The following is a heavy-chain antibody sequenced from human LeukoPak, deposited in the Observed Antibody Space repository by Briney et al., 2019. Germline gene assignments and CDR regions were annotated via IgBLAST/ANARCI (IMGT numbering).Heavy chain of an antibody. J-gene: IGHJ6*03. CDR1: GFTFSSYS. D-gene: IGHD6-13*01. Sequence: GGSLRLSCAASGFTFSSYSMNWVRQAPGKGLEWVSSISSSSSYIYYADSVKGRFTISRDNAKNSLYLQMNSLRAEDTAVYYCAREELYSSSGHYMDVWGKGTTVTVSS. V-gene: IGHV3-21*01. CDR3: AREELYSSSGHYMDV. CDR2: ISSSSSYI.